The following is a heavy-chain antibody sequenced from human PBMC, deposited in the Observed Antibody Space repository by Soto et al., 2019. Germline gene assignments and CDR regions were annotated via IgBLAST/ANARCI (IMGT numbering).Heavy chain of an antibody. CDR2: VSYDGSIE. CDR1: GFTFSGYA. Sequence: PGGSLRLSCTASGFTFSGYAMHWVRQAPGRGLEWVAVVSYDGSIENYVDSVRGRFTISRDNSKNTVFLQMNSLRAEDTAVYYCAKDGGMTTVTRTLDYWGQGTLVTVSS. V-gene: IGHV3-30*18. J-gene: IGHJ4*02. D-gene: IGHD4-17*01. CDR3: AKDGGMTTVTRTLDY.